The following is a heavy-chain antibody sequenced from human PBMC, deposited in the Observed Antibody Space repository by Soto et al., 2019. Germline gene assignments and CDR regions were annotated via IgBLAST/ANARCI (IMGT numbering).Heavy chain of an antibody. CDR1: GYTFTGYY. CDR3: ARAHQQQWLVRDWFDP. CDR2: INPNSGGT. J-gene: IGHJ5*02. V-gene: IGHV1-2*02. Sequence: ASVNVSCKASGYTFTGYYMHWVRQAPGQGLEWMGWINPNSGGTNYAQKFQGRVTMTRDTSISTAYMELSRLRSDDTAVYYCARAHQQQWLVRDWFDPWGQGTLVTVSS. D-gene: IGHD6-19*01.